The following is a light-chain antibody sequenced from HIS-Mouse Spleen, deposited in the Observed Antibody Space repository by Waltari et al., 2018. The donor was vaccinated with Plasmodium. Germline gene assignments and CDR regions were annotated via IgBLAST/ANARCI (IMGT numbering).Light chain of an antibody. CDR1: QSVSSN. CDR3: QQYNNWSFT. Sequence: EIVMTQSPATLSVSPGERATLSCRASQSVSSNLAWYQQKPGQAPRLLIYGVSTRATGIPARFSGSGSGTEFTLTISSLQSEDCAVYYCQQYNNWSFTFGPGTKVDIK. V-gene: IGKV3-15*01. CDR2: GVS. J-gene: IGKJ3*01.